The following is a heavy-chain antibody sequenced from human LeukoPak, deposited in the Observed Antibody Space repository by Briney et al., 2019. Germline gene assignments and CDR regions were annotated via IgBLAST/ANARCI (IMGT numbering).Heavy chain of an antibody. Sequence: GGSLRLSCVASGVTFSSHGMSWVRQAPGKGLEWVSYISSSGSTIYYADSVKGRFTISRDNAKNSLYLQMNSLRAEDTAVYYCAELGITMIGGVWGKGTTVTISS. CDR1: GVTFSSHG. D-gene: IGHD3-10*02. V-gene: IGHV3-48*03. J-gene: IGHJ6*04. CDR2: ISSSGSTI. CDR3: AELGITMIGGV.